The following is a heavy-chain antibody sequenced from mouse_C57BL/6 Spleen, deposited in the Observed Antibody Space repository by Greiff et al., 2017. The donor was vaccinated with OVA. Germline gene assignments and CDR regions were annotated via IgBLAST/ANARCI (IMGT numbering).Heavy chain of an antibody. CDR2: IDPSDSYT. J-gene: IGHJ2*01. CDR1: GYTFTSYW. CDR3: ARDSNLDY. V-gene: IGHV1-69*01. D-gene: IGHD2-5*01. Sequence: QVQLQQPGAELVMPGASVKLSCKASGYTFTSYWMHWVKQRPGQGLEWIGEIDPSDSYTNYNQKFKGKSTLTVDKSSSTAYMQLSSLTSEDSAVYYCARDSNLDYWGQGTTLTVSS.